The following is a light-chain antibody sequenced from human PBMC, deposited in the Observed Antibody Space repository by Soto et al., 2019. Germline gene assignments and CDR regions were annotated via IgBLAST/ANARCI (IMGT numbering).Light chain of an antibody. CDR1: QTVGSY. Sequence: EVVLTQSPATLSLSPGERATLSCRASQTVGSYLAWFRQTPGQTPRLLIYNTSIRATGVPARFSGSGSGTDFTLTISSLEAEDFAIYYCQQRSDWPTTFGQGTKVDIK. V-gene: IGKV3-11*01. CDR3: QQRSDWPTT. CDR2: NTS. J-gene: IGKJ1*01.